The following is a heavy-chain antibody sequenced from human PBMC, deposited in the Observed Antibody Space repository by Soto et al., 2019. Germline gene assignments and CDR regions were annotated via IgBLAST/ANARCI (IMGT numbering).Heavy chain of an antibody. J-gene: IGHJ6*02. V-gene: IGHV3-30*18. Sequence: QVQLVESGGGVVQPGWSLRLSCAASGFSISDYGMEWVRQAPGKGLEWVARISYDGSNTYYADSVKGRFTISRDNSKDTLCLQRTGLRREDTAVYEGAKGAGDRLSLGMDVWGQGTTGTVAS. CDR2: ISYDGSNT. CDR3: AKGAGDRLSLGMDV. CDR1: GFSISDYG. D-gene: IGHD1-26*01.